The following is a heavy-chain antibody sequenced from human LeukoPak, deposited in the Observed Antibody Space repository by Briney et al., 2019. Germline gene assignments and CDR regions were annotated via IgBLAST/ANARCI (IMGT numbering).Heavy chain of an antibody. CDR3: ATRRSGSHPYY. J-gene: IGHJ4*02. D-gene: IGHD1-26*01. CDR1: GASVSSSSYY. V-gene: IGHV4-39*01. CDR2: IFYSGST. Sequence: SETLSLTCTVSGASVSSSSYYWEWIRQPPGKGLEWVGSIFYSGSTSYNPPLKSRVTMSVDTSKNQFSLRLNSVTATDTAVYYCATRRSGSHPYYWGQGTLVTVSS.